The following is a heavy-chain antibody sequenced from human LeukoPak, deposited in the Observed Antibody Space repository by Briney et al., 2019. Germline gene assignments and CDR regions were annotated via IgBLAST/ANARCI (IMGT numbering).Heavy chain of an antibody. CDR1: GGSISTNNYY. CDR3: ATRYYYDSSDFYYHFDY. J-gene: IGHJ4*02. V-gene: IGHV4-39*01. CDR2: IYYSGTT. D-gene: IGHD3-22*01. Sequence: PSETLSLTCTVSGGSISTNNYYWGWIRQPPGKGLEWIGSIYYSGTTYYNPSLKSRVTISVDTSRNQFSLKLSSVTAADTAVYFCATRYYYDSSDFYYHFDYWGQGTLVTVSS.